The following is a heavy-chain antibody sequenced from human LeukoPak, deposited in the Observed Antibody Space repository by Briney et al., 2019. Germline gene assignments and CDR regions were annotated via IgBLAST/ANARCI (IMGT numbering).Heavy chain of an antibody. CDR2: ISSSGSTI. V-gene: IGHV3-48*04. Sequence: GGSLRLSCAASGFTFSSYWMSWVRQAPGKGLEWVSYISSSGSTIYYADSVKGRFTISRDNAKNSLYLQMNSLRAEDTAVYYCAMGGGKIWFDPWGQGTLVTVSS. CDR3: AMGGGKIWFDP. D-gene: IGHD1-26*01. J-gene: IGHJ5*02. CDR1: GFTFSSYW.